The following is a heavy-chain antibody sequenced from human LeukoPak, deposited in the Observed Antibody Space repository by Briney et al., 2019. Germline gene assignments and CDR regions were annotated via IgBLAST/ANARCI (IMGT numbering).Heavy chain of an antibody. Sequence: LESLSLTCTVSGGSVSSSSYYWGWIRQPPGKGLEWIGSIYYSGSTYYNPSLKSRVTIFVDTSKNQFSLKLSSGTAADTAVYYCARSTSGEATDYWGQGTLITVSS. D-gene: IGHD5-12*01. CDR3: ARSTSGEATDY. V-gene: IGHV4-39*01. CDR2: IYYSGST. CDR1: GGSVSSSSYY. J-gene: IGHJ4*02.